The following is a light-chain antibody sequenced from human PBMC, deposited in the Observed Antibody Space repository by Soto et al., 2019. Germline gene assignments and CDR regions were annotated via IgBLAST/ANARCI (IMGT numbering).Light chain of an antibody. Sequence: EIVMTQSPATLSVSPGERATLSCRASQSVSSNLAWYQQKPGQAPRLVIYDASYRATGIPARFSGSGSGTDFTLTISSLEPEDFAVYYCQQRSNWITFGQGTRLEIK. V-gene: IGKV3-11*01. CDR3: QQRSNWIT. CDR1: QSVSSN. CDR2: DAS. J-gene: IGKJ5*01.